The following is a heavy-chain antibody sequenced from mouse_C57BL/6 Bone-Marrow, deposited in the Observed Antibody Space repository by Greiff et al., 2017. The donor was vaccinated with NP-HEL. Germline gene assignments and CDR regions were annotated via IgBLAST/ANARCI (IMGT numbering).Heavy chain of an antibody. CDR3: ARRWLPHFDY. D-gene: IGHD2-3*01. CDR1: GYSFTGYY. V-gene: IGHV1-42*01. J-gene: IGHJ2*01. CDR2: INPSTGGT. Sequence: VQLQQSGPELVKPGASVKISCKASGYSFTGYYMNWVKQSPEKSLEWIGEINPSTGGTTYNQKFKAKATLTVDKSSSTAYMQLKSLTSEDSAVYYCARRWLPHFDYWGQGTTLTVSS.